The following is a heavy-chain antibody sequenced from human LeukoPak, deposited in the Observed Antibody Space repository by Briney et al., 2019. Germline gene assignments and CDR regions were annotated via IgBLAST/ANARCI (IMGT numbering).Heavy chain of an antibody. CDR2: IYTSGST. Sequence: SDTLSLTCTVSGGSISSYYWSWIRQPAGKGLEWIGRIYTSGSTNYNPSLKSRVTMSVDTSKNQFSLKLSSVTAADTAVYYCARESIVVVVAATNWFDPWGQGTLVTVSS. V-gene: IGHV4-4*07. CDR3: ARESIVVVVAATNWFDP. CDR1: GGSISSYY. D-gene: IGHD2-15*01. J-gene: IGHJ5*02.